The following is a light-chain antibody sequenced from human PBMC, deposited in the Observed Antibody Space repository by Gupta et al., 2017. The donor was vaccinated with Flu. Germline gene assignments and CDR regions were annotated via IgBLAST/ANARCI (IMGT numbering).Light chain of an antibody. V-gene: IGLV3-19*01. CDR1: SLRSYY. Sequence: SSELTQDPAVSVALGQTVRITCQGDSLRSYYASWYQQQPGQAPLLLIEGNNNRPSGIPARFSGSTSGNTASSITTGAQAEDEADEYCYSPDNSSNQHVVFGGGTKLTVL. CDR3: YSPDNSSNQHVV. CDR2: GNN. J-gene: IGLJ2*01.